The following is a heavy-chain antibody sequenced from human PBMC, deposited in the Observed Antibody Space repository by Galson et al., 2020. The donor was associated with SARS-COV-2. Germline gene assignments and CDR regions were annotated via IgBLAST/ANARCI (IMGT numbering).Heavy chain of an antibody. CDR3: AGLAAAGTAYYYYGMDV. J-gene: IGHJ6*02. V-gene: IGHV3-48*04. CDR1: GFTFSSYS. D-gene: IGHD6-13*01. CDR2: ISSSSSTI. Sequence: GESLKISCAASGFTFSSYSMNWVRQAPGKGLEWVSYISSSSSTIYYADSVKGRFTISRDNAKNSLYPQMNSLRAEDTAVYYCAGLAAAGTAYYYYGMDVWGQGTTVTVS.